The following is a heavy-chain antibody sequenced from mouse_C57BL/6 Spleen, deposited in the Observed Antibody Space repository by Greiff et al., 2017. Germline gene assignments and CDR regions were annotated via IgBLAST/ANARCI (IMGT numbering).Heavy chain of an antibody. V-gene: IGHV3-1*01. CDR2: ISYSGST. J-gene: IGHJ1*03. CDR1: GYSITSGYD. CDR3: ARAAVDWYFEV. D-gene: IGHD1-1*01. Sequence: VQLQQSGPGMVKPSQSLSLTCTVTGYSITSGYDWHWIRHFPGNKLEWRGYISYSGSTNYNPSLKSRISVTHDTSKNLFFLKLNSVTTEDTSTYSCARAAVDWYFEVWGTGTTVTVSS.